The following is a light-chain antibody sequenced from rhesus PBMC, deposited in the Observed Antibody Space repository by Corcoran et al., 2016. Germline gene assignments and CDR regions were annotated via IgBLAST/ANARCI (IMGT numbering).Light chain of an antibody. CDR2: GAS. Sequence: ETVVTQSPATLSLSPGERATLSCRASQRVGSYLAWYQQKPGQAPRLLIYGASSRATGIPDRISGSGSGTDFTLTISSLEPEDVGVYYCQQSSNLFTYGPGTKRDIK. J-gene: IGKJ3*01. CDR1: QRVGSY. CDR3: QQSSNLFT. V-gene: IGKV3-24*04.